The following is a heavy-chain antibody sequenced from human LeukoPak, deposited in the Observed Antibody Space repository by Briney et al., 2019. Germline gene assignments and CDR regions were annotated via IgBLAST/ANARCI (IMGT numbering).Heavy chain of an antibody. CDR1: GVSISAYY. J-gene: IGHJ4*02. CDR2: IYHTGST. V-gene: IGHV4-59*13. CDR3: AKKLAGDRFDY. D-gene: IGHD7-27*01. Sequence: SETLSLTCTVSGVSISAYYWNRFRQPPGKRLEWIGYIYHTGSTNYNPSLKSRVTMSVDTSKNQFSLKLSSVTAADTAVYYCAKKLAGDRFDYWGQGTLVTVSS.